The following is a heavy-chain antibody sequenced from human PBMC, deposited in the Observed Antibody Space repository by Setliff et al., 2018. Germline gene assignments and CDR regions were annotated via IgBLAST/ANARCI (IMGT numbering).Heavy chain of an antibody. J-gene: IGHJ6*03. CDR3: ARTSRDGATYMDV. D-gene: IGHD3-10*01. CDR2: ICRGSNT. CDR1: GGSMTSYY. Sequence: SETLSLTCTVPGGSMTSYYWSWIRQPAGKGLEWIGRICSSENTIGRICRGSNTHYNPSPQSRVTMSLDTSTNQFSLRLSSVTAADTAVYYCARTSRDGATYMDVWGKGTTVTVSS. V-gene: IGHV4-4*07.